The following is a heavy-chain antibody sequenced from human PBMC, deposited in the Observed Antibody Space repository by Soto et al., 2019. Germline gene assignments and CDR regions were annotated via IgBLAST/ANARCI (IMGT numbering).Heavy chain of an antibody. CDR3: ATRNVALAGPIS. J-gene: IGHJ5*02. D-gene: IGHD6-19*01. CDR2: MYDSGTT. V-gene: IGHV4-4*02. CDR1: GGSINSRNW. Sequence: QVQLQESGPGLVKPSGTLSLTCAVSGGSINSRNWWSWVRQPPGKGLEWIGEMYDSGTTNYNVSLKSRVTVSLDKSKNQFSLKLTSVTAADTAVYYCATRNVALAGPISWGQGTLVTVSS.